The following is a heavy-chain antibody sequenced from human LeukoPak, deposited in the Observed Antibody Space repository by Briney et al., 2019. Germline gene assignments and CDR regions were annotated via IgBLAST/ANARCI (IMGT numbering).Heavy chain of an antibody. V-gene: IGHV3-23*01. Sequence: GGSLRLSCAASGFTFSSYAMSWARQAPGKGLEWVSAISGSGGSTYYADSVKGRFTISRDNSKNTLYLQMNSLRAEDTAVYYCAKVGYCSGGSCYYPPSDFDYWGQGTLVTVSS. CDR3: AKVGYCSGGSCYYPPSDFDY. J-gene: IGHJ4*02. D-gene: IGHD2-15*01. CDR1: GFTFSSYA. CDR2: ISGSGGST.